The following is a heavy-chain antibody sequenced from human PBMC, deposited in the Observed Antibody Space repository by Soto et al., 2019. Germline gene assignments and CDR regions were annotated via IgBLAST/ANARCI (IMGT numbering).Heavy chain of an antibody. V-gene: IGHV2-5*02. CDR1: GFSFITYGVG. D-gene: IGHD1-26*01. J-gene: IGHJ4*02. CDR2: IYWDDDK. Sequence: QITLKESGPTLVKPTQTLTLTCTFSGFSFITYGVGVGWIRQPPGKALEWLALIYWDDDKRYSPSLKSRLTISKDTSKNQVVLRMTYMDPVDTATYFCALTGCSYTWEGRRWDSWGKGTLVTVSS. CDR3: ALTGCSYTWEGRRWDS.